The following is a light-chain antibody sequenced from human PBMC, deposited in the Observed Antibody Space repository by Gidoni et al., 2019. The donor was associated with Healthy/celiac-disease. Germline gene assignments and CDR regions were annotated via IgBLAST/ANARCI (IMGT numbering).Light chain of an antibody. CDR1: SSDVGGYNY. Sequence: QSALTQPASVSGSPGQSITISCTGTSSDVGGYNYVSWYQQHPVTAPKLMIYDVSNRPSGGSNRFSGSKSGNTASLTISGLQAEDEADYYCSSYTSSSTSLVFGGGTKLTVL. V-gene: IGLV2-14*03. CDR2: DVS. J-gene: IGLJ3*02. CDR3: SSYTSSSTSLV.